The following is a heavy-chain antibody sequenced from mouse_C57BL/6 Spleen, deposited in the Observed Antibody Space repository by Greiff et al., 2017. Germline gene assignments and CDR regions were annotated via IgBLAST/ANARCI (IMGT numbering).Heavy chain of an antibody. D-gene: IGHD1-2*01. CDR1: GYTFTSYW. Sequence: QVQLKQPGAELVKPGASVKLSCKASGYTFTSYWMQWVKQRPGQGLEWIGEIDPSDSYTNYNQKFKGKATLTVDTSSSTAYMQLSSLTSEDSAVYYCARRLTAYYFDYWGQGTTLTVSS. J-gene: IGHJ2*01. CDR2: IDPSDSYT. CDR3: ARRLTAYYFDY. V-gene: IGHV1-50*01.